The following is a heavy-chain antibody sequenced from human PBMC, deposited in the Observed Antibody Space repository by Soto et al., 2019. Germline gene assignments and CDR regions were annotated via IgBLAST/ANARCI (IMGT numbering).Heavy chain of an antibody. CDR1: GFTLSGYS. J-gene: IGHJ6*03. CDR3: ARRARQDFYYMDV. CDR2: ISSNGVGT. V-gene: IGHV3-64*01. Sequence: EVQLAASGGGLAQPGGSLRLSCAASGFTLSGYSMYWVRPAPGQGLEYVSGISSNGVGTYYANSVQGRFTISRDNAKNAVYLQMGSRRPADLAVCDLARRARQDFYYMDVWGKGSTVTVSS. D-gene: IGHD6-6*01.